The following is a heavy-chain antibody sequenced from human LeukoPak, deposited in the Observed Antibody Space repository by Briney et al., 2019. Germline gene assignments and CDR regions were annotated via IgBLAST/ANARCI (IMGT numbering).Heavy chain of an antibody. V-gene: IGHV4-59*08. CDR2: IYYSGST. CDR3: ARLGEQVVATTPTYYFDY. Sequence: SETLSLTCTVSGGSISSYYWSWIRQPPGKGLEWIGYIYYSGSTNYNPSLKSRVTISVDTSKNQFSLKLSSVTAADTAVYYCARLGEQVVATTPTYYFDYWGQGTLVTVSS. J-gene: IGHJ4*02. D-gene: IGHD5-12*01. CDR1: GGSISSYY.